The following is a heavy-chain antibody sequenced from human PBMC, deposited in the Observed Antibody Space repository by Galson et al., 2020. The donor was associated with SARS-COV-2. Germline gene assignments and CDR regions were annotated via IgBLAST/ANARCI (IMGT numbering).Heavy chain of an antibody. CDR1: GFTFGDYA. Sequence: QAGGSLRLSCTASGFTFGDYAMTWFRQAPGKGLEWVGFIRSKAYGGTTGYAASDKGRFTISRDDSKSIAYRQRNSLKTEDTAVYYCTRGPWDVVPGGGWRVGYNRFDYLGQGTLVTVSS. V-gene: IGHV3-49*03. CDR2: IRSKAYGGTT. D-gene: IGHD5-12*01. J-gene: IGHJ4*02. CDR3: TRGPWDVVPGGGWRVGYNRFDY.